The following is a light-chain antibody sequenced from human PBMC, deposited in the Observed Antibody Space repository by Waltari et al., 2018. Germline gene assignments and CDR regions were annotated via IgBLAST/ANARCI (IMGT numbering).Light chain of an antibody. V-gene: IGLV4-69*01. Sequence: QLVVTQSSSASASLGASVKPTCTLDSGHSNNITAWLPQQPEKGPRYLMKINSDGSHSKGDEIPDRFSGSSSGAERYLTISNLQSEDEGDYYCQTGGHGTWVFGGGTKLTVL. J-gene: IGLJ3*02. CDR1: SGHSNNI. CDR2: INSDGSH. CDR3: QTGGHGTWV.